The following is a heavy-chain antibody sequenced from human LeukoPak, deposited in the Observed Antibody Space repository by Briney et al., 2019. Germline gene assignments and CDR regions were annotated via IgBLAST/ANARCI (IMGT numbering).Heavy chain of an antibody. CDR1: GFTFSSYA. J-gene: IGHJ4*02. CDR2: ISSNGGST. CDR3: AGGGILFDY. D-gene: IGHD2-15*01. V-gene: IGHV3-64*01. Sequence: GGSLRLSCAASGFTFSSYAMHWVRQAPGKGLEYVSAISSNGGSTYYANSVKGRFTISRDNSKNTLYLQTGSLRAEDMAVYYCAGGGILFDYWGQGTLVTVSS.